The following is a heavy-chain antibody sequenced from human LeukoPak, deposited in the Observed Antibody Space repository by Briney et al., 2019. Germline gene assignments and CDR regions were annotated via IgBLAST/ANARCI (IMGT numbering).Heavy chain of an antibody. J-gene: IGHJ6*02. CDR3: ARYQTRPYYYGMDV. Sequence: GASVKVSCKASGGTFSSYAISWVRQAPGQGLERMGGIIPIFGTANYAQKFQGRVTITADESTSTAYMELSSLRSEDTAVYYCARYQTRPYYYGMDVWGQGTTVTVSS. V-gene: IGHV1-69*13. CDR1: GGTFSSYA. D-gene: IGHD2-2*01. CDR2: IIPIFGTA.